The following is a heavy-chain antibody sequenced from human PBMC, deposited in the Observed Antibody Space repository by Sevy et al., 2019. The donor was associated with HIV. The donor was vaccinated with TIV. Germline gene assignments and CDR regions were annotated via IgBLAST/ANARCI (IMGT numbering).Heavy chain of an antibody. D-gene: IGHD6-13*01. J-gene: IGHJ4*02. CDR1: GGSISSSSYY. CDR3: ARHGGVPIAAAGFFDY. CDR2: IYYSGIT. Sequence: SETLSLTCTVSGGSISSSSYYWGWIRQPPGKGLEWIGSIYYSGITYYNPSLKRRVTISVDTSKHQFSLKLSSVTAADTAVYYCARHGGVPIAAAGFFDYWGQGTLVTVSS. V-gene: IGHV4-39*01.